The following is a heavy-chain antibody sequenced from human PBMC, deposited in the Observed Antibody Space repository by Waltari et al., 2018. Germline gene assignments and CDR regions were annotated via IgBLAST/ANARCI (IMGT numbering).Heavy chain of an antibody. CDR2: IIPIFGTA. CDR1: GGTFSSYA. J-gene: IGHJ4*02. Sequence: QVQLVQSGAEVKKPGSSVKVSCKASGGTFSSYAISWVRQAPGQGLEWMGRIIPIFGTANYAQKFQGRVTITADKSTSTAYMELSSLRSEDTAVYYCARGAMTMVQKRSPYYFDYWGQGTLVTVSS. D-gene: IGHD4-17*01. CDR3: ARGAMTMVQKRSPYYFDY. V-gene: IGHV1-69*08.